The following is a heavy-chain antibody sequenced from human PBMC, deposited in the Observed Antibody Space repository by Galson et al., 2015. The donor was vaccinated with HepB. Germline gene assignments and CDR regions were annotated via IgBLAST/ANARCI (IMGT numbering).Heavy chain of an antibody. J-gene: IGHJ4*02. V-gene: IGHV1-2*06. D-gene: IGHD3-10*01. CDR1: GYTFTGYY. CDR3: AKIDYCASLARDY. Sequence: SVKVSCKASGYTFTGYYIHWLRQAPGQGLEWMGRINPNTGGTNYAQKFQGRFTMTRDTSISTAYMELSRLRSDDTAVYYCAKIDYCASLARDYWGQGTLVTVSS. CDR2: INPNTGGT.